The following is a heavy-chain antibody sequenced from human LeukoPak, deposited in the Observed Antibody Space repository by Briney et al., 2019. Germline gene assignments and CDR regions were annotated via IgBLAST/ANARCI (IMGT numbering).Heavy chain of an antibody. CDR3: AKVRWDYYDLIRVDFDY. J-gene: IGHJ4*02. V-gene: IGHV3-23*01. Sequence: TGGSLRLSCAASGFTFSSYAMSWVRQAPGKGLEWVSAISGSGGSTYYADSVKGRFTISRDNSKNTLYLQMNSLRAEDTAVYYCAKVRWDYYDLIRVDFDYWGQGTLVTVSS. D-gene: IGHD3-3*01. CDR1: GFTFSSYA. CDR2: ISGSGGST.